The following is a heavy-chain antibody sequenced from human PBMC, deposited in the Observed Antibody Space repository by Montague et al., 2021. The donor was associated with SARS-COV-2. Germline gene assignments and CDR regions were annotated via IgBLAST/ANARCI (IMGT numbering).Heavy chain of an antibody. CDR1: GGSISSSNYY. D-gene: IGHD5-12*01. CDR2: IYDSGST. J-gene: IGHJ3*02. Sequence: SETLSLTCTVSGGSISSSNYYWDWIRQPPGKGLEWIGSIYDSGSTYYNPSLKSRVTIPVDTSKNHFSLKLSSVTAADTAVYYCARRGRKLLPVATTIGGFDIWGQGTVVTVSS. CDR3: ARRGRKLLPVATTIGGFDI. V-gene: IGHV4-39*02.